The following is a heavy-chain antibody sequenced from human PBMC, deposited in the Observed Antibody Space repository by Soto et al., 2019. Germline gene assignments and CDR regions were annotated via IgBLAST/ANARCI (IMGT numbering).Heavy chain of an antibody. CDR1: GFTFSSYG. CDR3: ARPLEQHQLGFGMDV. CDR2: IWYDGSKI. V-gene: IGHV3-33*01. J-gene: IGHJ6*01. D-gene: IGHD6-13*01. Sequence: VQLVQSGGGVVQPGGSLRLSCEASGFTFSSYGMHWVRQAPGKGLEWVAVIWYDGSKIYYADSVKGRFTISRDNSKSTLYLQMNSLRAEDTAVYYCARPLEQHQLGFGMDVWGQGSPVTVSS.